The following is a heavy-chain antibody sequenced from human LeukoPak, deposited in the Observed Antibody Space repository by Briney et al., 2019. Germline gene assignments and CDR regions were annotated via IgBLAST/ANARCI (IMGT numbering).Heavy chain of an antibody. CDR2: IWYDGSNK. CDR1: GFTFSSYG. D-gene: IGHD5-18*01. CDR3: AREDRIQLWLTDY. Sequence: GRSLRLSCAASGFTFSSYGMHWVRQAPGKGLEWVAVIWYDGSNKYYVDSVKGRFTISRDNSKNTLYLQMNSLRAEDTAVYYCAREDRIQLWLTDYWGQGTLVTVSS. V-gene: IGHV3-33*01. J-gene: IGHJ4*02.